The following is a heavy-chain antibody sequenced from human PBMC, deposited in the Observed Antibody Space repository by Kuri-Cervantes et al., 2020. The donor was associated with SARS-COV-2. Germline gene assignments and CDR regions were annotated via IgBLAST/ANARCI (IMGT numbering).Heavy chain of an antibody. D-gene: IGHD6-19*01. Sequence: GESLKISCAASGFTFSSYAMHWVRQAPGKGLEWVAVIWYDGSNKYHADSVKGRFTISRDNSKNTLYLQMNSLRAEDTAVYYCARDLVVSSGWDYYMDVWGKGTTVTVSS. CDR1: GFTFSSYA. CDR2: IWYDGSNK. CDR3: ARDLVVSSGWDYYMDV. V-gene: IGHV3-33*08. J-gene: IGHJ6*03.